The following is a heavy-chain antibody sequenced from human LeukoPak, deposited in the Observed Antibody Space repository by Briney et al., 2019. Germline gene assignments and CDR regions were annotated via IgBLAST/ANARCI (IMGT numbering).Heavy chain of an antibody. J-gene: IGHJ2*01. CDR3: ARVPPVVVITRSYWYFDL. V-gene: IGHV4-59*01. D-gene: IGHD3-22*01. CDR1: GSSISTYY. Sequence: PSETLSITCTVSGSSISTYYRSLIRQPPAKELDRIRYIYYSGSTNYKPYVKSRVTISVDTSKNPFSLKLSSVTAADTAVYYCARVPPVVVITRSYWYFDLWGRGTLVTVCS. CDR2: IYYSGST.